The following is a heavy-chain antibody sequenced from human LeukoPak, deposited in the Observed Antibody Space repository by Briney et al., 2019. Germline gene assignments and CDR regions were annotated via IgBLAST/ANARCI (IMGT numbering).Heavy chain of an antibody. D-gene: IGHD6-19*01. V-gene: IGHV3-33*01. CDR3: VRGGSLYSSGWYRDWFDP. CDR1: GFTFSNHG. Sequence: GGSLRLSCAASGFTFSNHGMHWVRQAPGKGPEWVALIWYDGSNKYYGDSVKGRFTVSRDNSKNTVYLQMNSLRAEDTGVYYCVRGGSLYSSGWYRDWFDPWGQGTLVTVSS. CDR2: IWYDGSNK. J-gene: IGHJ5*02.